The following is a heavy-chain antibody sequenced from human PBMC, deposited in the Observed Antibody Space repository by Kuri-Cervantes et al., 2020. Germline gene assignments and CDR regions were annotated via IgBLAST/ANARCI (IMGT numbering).Heavy chain of an antibody. Sequence: ESLKISCTVSGGSISSYYWSWIRQPPGKGLEWIGSIYYSGSTYYNPSLKSRVTISVDTSKNQFSLKLSSVTAADTAVYYCAREDYYDSSGYSLPLHSWFDPWGQGTLVTVSS. D-gene: IGHD3-22*01. CDR1: GGSISSYY. CDR3: AREDYYDSSGYSLPLHSWFDP. V-gene: IGHV4-59*01. J-gene: IGHJ5*02. CDR2: IYYSGST.